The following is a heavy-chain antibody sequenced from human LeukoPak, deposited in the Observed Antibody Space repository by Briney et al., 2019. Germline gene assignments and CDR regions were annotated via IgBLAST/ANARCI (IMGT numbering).Heavy chain of an antibody. J-gene: IGHJ5*02. Sequence: GGSLRLSCAASGFTFSSNAMSWFRQAPGKGLEWVSAISGSGGSTYYADSVKGRFTISRDNSKNTLYLQMNSLRAEDTAVYYCAKPSPGGSSCWFPFDPWGQGTLVTVSS. CDR1: GFTFSSNA. CDR3: AKPSPGGSSCWFPFDP. D-gene: IGHD6-19*01. V-gene: IGHV3-23*01. CDR2: ISGSGGST.